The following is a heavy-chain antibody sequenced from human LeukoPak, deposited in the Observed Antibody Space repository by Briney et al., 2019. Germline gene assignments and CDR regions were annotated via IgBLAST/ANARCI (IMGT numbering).Heavy chain of an antibody. CDR1: GYTFTSHG. Sequence: ASVKVSCKASGYTFTSHGISWVRQAPGQGLEWMGWISTYNGNTNYAQKFQGRVTMTTDTSTTTAYMELRSLRSDDTAVYYFARGQGASWDTAMVTDHWGQGTLVTGSS. CDR2: ISTYNGNT. V-gene: IGHV1-18*01. J-gene: IGHJ5*02. CDR3: ARGQGASWDTAMVTDH. D-gene: IGHD5-18*01.